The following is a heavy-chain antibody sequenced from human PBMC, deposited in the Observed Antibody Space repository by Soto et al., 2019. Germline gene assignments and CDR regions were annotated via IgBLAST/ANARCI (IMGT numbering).Heavy chain of an antibody. CDR1: GFTFSTYA. CDR2: VSGSGGST. CDR3: AKDDGGSGKDPFDY. V-gene: IGHV3-23*01. D-gene: IGHD3-10*01. J-gene: IGHJ4*02. Sequence: EVQLLESGGDLVQPGGSLRLSCAASGFTFSTYAMTWVRQAPGKGLEWVSTVSGSGGSTYYADSVKGRFSISRDNSKNTLYLQVNSLRAEYTAVYYCAKDDGGSGKDPFDYWGQGTLVTVSS.